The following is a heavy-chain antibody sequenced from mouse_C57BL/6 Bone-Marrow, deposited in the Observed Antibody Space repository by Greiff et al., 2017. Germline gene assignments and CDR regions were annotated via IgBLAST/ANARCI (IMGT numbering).Heavy chain of an antibody. Sequence: EVQVVESGGGLVQPGGSLKLSCAASGFTFSDYGMAWVRQAPRKGPEWVAFISNLAYSIYYADTVTGRFTISRENAENTLYLEMSSLRSEDTAMYYCARGSTIVTTGFAYWGQGTLVTVSA. CDR3: ARGSTIVTTGFAY. V-gene: IGHV5-15*01. J-gene: IGHJ3*01. CDR2: ISNLAYSI. CDR1: GFTFSDYG. D-gene: IGHD2-2*01.